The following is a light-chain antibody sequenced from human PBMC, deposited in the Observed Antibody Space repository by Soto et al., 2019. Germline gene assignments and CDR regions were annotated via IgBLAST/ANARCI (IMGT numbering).Light chain of an antibody. J-gene: IGLJ1*01. CDR1: SSNIGAGYD. CDR2: ANS. Sequence: QSVLTQPPSVSGAPGQRVTISCTGSSSNIGAGYDVHWYQQLPGTAPKLLIYANSNRPSGVPDRFSGSKSGTSASLAITGLQADDEADYYCQSYDSSLTLSVFGTGTKLTLL. V-gene: IGLV1-40*01. CDR3: QSYDSSLTLSV.